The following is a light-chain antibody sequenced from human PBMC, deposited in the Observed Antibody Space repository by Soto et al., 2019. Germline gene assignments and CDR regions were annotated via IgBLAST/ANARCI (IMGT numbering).Light chain of an antibody. J-gene: IGKJ3*01. CDR1: QDIQTY. CDR3: QHLNTYPPFT. V-gene: IGKV1-9*01. CDR2: GTF. Sequence: IQLTQSPASLSASVGDRVSITCRASQDIQTYLAWYQQKRGEAPKLLISGTFTLQSGVPSRFNGSGSGTDFSLTISRRQPEDFSTYYCQHLNTYPPFTFGPGTKVDIE.